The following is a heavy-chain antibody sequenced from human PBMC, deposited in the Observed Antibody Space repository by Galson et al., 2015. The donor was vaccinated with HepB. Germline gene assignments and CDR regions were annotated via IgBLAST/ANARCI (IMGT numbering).Heavy chain of an antibody. CDR1: GFDFNSHD. J-gene: IGHJ3*02. Sequence: SLRVSCAGSGFDFNSHDMNWVRQAPGQGLEWVTTISYDGFIKYYADSVKGRFTISRDTSKNTLYLQMTSLRPEDTAVYYCAKGDAGLYEGSDIWGQGTMVTVSS. CDR2: ISYDGFIK. CDR3: AKGDAGLYEGSDI. D-gene: IGHD2-8*01. V-gene: IGHV3-30*18.